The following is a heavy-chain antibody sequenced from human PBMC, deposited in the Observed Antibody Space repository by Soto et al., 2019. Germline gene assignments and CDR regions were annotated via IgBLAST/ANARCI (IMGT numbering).Heavy chain of an antibody. V-gene: IGHV4-61*01. D-gene: IGHD3-16*02. J-gene: IGHJ3*02. CDR1: DGSVSSGSYY. CDR3: ARYRSDPTSAFDI. CDR2: IYYSGST. Sequence: QVQLQESGPGLVKPSETLSLTCTVSDGSVSSGSYYWNWIRQPPGKGLEWIGFIYYSGSTHYNPSLRIRVTISVHPSRNQFSLRLSSVTAADTAIYYCARYRSDPTSAFDIWGQGTMVTVAS.